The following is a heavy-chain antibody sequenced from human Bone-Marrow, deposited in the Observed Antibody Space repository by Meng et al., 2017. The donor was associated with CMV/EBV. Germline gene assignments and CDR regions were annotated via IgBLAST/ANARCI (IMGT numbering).Heavy chain of an antibody. Sequence: CAGYGGSFSGYYWSWIRQPPGKGLEWIGEINHSGSTNYNPSLKSRVTISVDTSKNQFSLKLSSVTAADTAVYYCARGTAARRCWFDPWGQGTLVTVSS. J-gene: IGHJ5*02. D-gene: IGHD6-6*01. CDR2: INHSGST. CDR1: GGSFSGYY. CDR3: ARGTAARRCWFDP. V-gene: IGHV4-34*01.